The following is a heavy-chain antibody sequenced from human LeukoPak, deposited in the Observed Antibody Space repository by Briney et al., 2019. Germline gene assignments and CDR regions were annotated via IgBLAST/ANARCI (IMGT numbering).Heavy chain of an antibody. D-gene: IGHD6-19*01. J-gene: IGHJ4*02. CDR1: GYTFTSYA. CDR3: ARSGQWHNTGYYFDY. CDR2: INAGNGNT. Sequence: ASVKVSCKASGYTFTSYAMHWVRQAPGQRLEWMGWINAGNGNTKYSQKFRGRVTITRDTSASTAYMELSSLRSEDTAVYYCARSGQWHNTGYYFDYWGQGTLVTVSS. V-gene: IGHV1-3*01.